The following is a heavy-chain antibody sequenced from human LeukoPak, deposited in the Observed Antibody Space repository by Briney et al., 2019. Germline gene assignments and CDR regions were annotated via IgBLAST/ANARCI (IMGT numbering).Heavy chain of an antibody. Sequence: PGGSLRLSCAASGFTFSSYWMHWVRQAPGKGLEWVAVISYDGSNKYYADSVKGRFTISRDNSKNTLYLQMNSLRAEDTAVYYCARHYGPWGQGTLVTVSS. CDR2: ISYDGSNK. J-gene: IGHJ5*02. CDR3: ARHYGP. V-gene: IGHV3-30*03. CDR1: GFTFSSYW. D-gene: IGHD3-16*01.